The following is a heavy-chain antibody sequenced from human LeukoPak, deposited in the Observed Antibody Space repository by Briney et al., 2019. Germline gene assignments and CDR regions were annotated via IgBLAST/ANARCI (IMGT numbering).Heavy chain of an antibody. J-gene: IGHJ4*02. Sequence: GGSLRLSCAASGFTFSSYWMSWVRQAPGKGLEWVANIKQDGSEKYYVDSVKGRFTISRDNAKNSLYLQMSNLRAEDTAVYFCARGHHYSIYWGLGTLVTVSS. D-gene: IGHD2-21*01. CDR2: IKQDGSEK. CDR3: ARGHHYSIY. CDR1: GFTFSSYW. V-gene: IGHV3-7*05.